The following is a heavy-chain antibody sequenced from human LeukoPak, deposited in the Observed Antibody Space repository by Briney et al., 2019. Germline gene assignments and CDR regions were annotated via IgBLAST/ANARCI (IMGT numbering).Heavy chain of an antibody. CDR3: AKVGIVVVIEDYFDY. V-gene: IGHV3-30*02. J-gene: IGHJ4*02. CDR1: GFTFSSYG. Sequence: GGSLRLSCAASGFTFSSYGMHWVRQAPGKGLEWVAFIRYDGSNKYYADSVKGRFTISRDNSKNTLYLRMNSLRAEDTAVYYCAKVGIVVVIEDYFDYWGQGTLVTVSS. D-gene: IGHD3-22*01. CDR2: IRYDGSNK.